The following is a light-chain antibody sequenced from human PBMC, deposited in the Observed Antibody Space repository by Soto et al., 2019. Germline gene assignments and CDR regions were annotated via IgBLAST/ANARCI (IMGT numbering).Light chain of an antibody. Sequence: SYELTQPLSVSVALGQTARITCGGNNIGSKNVHWYQQKPGQAPVLVIYRDSNRPSGIPERFSGSNSGNTATLTISRAQAGDEADYYCQVWDNDTPVFGTGTKVTVL. CDR2: RDS. CDR3: QVWDNDTPV. V-gene: IGLV3-9*01. J-gene: IGLJ1*01. CDR1: NIGSKN.